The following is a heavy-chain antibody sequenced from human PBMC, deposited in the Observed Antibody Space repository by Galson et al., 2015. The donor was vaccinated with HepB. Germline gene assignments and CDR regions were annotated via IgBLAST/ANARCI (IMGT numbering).Heavy chain of an antibody. Sequence: SCKASGYTFTRNGISWVRQAPGQGLEWMGWISTNSGNTYYAQKFQDRLIMTTERSTSTAYMELRSLTSDDTAFYYCARDVRYAFETWGQGTMVTVS. CDR3: ARDVRYAFET. V-gene: IGHV1-18*01. D-gene: IGHD3-10*02. CDR2: ISTNSGNT. J-gene: IGHJ3*02. CDR1: GYTFTRNG.